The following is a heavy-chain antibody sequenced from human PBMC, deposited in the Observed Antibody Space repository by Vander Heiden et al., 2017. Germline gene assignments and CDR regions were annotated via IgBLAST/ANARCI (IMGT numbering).Heavy chain of an antibody. D-gene: IGHD3-16*02. J-gene: IGHJ2*01. CDR2: ISSSGRTI. Sequence: EVQLVESGGGLVQPGGSLRLSWAASGFTFSRYGINWVRRDRGKGREWVSYISSSGRTIYYADSVKGGYTMSRDNAKNSLYLQMNSLRDEDTAVYYCARAMSTFGGVIDTWWYFDLWGRGTLVTVSS. CDR3: ARAMSTFGGVIDTWWYFDL. V-gene: IGHV3-48*03. CDR1: GFTFSRYG.